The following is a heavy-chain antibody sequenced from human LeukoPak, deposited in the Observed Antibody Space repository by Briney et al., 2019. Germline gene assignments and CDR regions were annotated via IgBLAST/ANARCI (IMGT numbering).Heavy chain of an antibody. CDR1: GYSFTTYW. CDR2: IYPSDSDT. J-gene: IGHJ2*01. V-gene: IGHV5-51*01. D-gene: IGHD5-18*01. Sequence: GESLKISCTGSGYSFTTYWIAWVRQMPGKGLEWMGIIYPSDSDTRYSPSFQGQVTISADKSISTAYLQWSSLKASDTAIYFCAKSSMGTWFFDLWGRGTLVTVSS. CDR3: AKSSMGTWFFDL.